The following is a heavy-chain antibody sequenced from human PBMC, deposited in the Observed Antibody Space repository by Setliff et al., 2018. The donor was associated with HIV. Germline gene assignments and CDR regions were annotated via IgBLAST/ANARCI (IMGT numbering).Heavy chain of an antibody. CDR1: GGTFSNYG. CDR2: IIPISGTA. Sequence: VSCKASGGTFSNYGMSWVRQAPGQGLEWMGGIIPISGTANYAQKFQGRVTITTDDSTSTAYMELSGLRSEDTAVYYCARDFGGYCSSMSCPGLFDPWGQGTLVTVSS. J-gene: IGHJ5*02. V-gene: IGHV1-69*05. CDR3: ARDFGGYCSSMSCPGLFDP. D-gene: IGHD2-2*01.